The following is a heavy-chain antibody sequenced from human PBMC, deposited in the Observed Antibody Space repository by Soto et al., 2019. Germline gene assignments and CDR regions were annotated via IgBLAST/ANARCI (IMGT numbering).Heavy chain of an antibody. J-gene: IGHJ4*02. CDR3: ARHGGTLTGSPIDY. Sequence: LSLTCTVSGDSISSSFSYWAWIRQPPGKGLEWIGTIYYSGSTYYNNPSLKSRVTISVDTSRNQFSLKLTSVTAADTATYYCARHGGTLTGSPIDYWGQGTLVTVSS. D-gene: IGHD3-9*01. V-gene: IGHV4-39*01. CDR2: IYYSGST. CDR1: GDSISSSFSY.